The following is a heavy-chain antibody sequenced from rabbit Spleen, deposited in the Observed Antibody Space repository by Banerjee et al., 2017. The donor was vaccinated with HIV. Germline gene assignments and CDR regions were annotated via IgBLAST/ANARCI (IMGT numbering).Heavy chain of an antibody. CDR2: IYTTGTWT. CDR1: GFSFSNKYV. J-gene: IGHJ4*01. CDR3: VRLSSDWTYLKL. D-gene: IGHD8-1*01. V-gene: IGHV1S45*01. Sequence: QEQVVESGGGLVKPGASLTLTCTASGFSFSNKYVMCWVRQAPGKGLEWIACIYTTGTWTYYASWAKGRVTISKTSTTVTLQMTSLTAADTATYFCVRLSSDWTYLKLWGPGTLVTVS.